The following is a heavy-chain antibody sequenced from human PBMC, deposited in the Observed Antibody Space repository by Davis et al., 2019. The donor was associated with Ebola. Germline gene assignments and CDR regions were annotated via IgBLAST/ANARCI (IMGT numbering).Heavy chain of an antibody. CDR2: IYTGDSDT. D-gene: IGHD2-8*02. CDR1: GDSFTSHW. V-gene: IGHV5-51*01. CDR3: ASLRRTITGMDDGFDI. Sequence: GESLKISCKGSGDSFTSHWIGWVRQMPGKGLEWMGIIYTGDSDTRYSPSFRGQVTISADKSIKAAFLQWSRLRASDTAIYYCASLRRTITGMDDGFDIWGQGTMVTVSS. J-gene: IGHJ3*02.